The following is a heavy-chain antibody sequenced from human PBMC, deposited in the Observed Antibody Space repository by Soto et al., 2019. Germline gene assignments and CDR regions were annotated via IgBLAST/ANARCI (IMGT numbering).Heavy chain of an antibody. Sequence: PGGSLRLSCAASGFTVSIVYMSWVRHAPGKGLEWVSVTSSGGSRIYYADSVKGRFTISSDNSKNTLYLQMNSLGAEDTAVYYCAARARSSGWYADFDYWGQGALVTVSS. CDR2: TSSGGSRI. D-gene: IGHD6-19*01. CDR3: AARARSSGWYADFDY. J-gene: IGHJ4*02. CDR1: GFTVSIVY. V-gene: IGHV3-53*01.